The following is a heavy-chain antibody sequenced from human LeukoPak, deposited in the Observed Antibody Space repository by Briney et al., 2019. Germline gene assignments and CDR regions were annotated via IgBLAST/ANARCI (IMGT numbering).Heavy chain of an antibody. CDR2: IKPSGDGT. Sequence: ASVKVSCKAAGYSFSRYYMHWVRQSPGPGLEWMGRIKPSGDGTSYAQKFQRRVTMTRDAATSTVYMEVRSLRAEDTAVYYCAREVAIGVGATDYWGQGTLVTVSS. V-gene: IGHV1-46*01. CDR3: AREVAIGVGATDY. D-gene: IGHD1-26*01. J-gene: IGHJ4*02. CDR1: GYSFSRYY.